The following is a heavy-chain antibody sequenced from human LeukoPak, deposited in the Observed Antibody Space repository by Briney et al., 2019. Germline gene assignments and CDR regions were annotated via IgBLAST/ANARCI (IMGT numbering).Heavy chain of an antibody. J-gene: IGHJ4*02. D-gene: IGHD1-1*01. V-gene: IGHV4-4*07. CDR2: IYSSGSA. CDR1: GGSISNYY. CDR3: ARDIGNSVGNY. Sequence: PSETLSLTCTVSGGSISNYYWTWIRQPAGKGLEWIGRIYSSGSANYNPSLKSRVSMSVDTSKNQFSLKLSSVTAADTAVYYCARDIGNSVGNYWGQGTLVTVSS.